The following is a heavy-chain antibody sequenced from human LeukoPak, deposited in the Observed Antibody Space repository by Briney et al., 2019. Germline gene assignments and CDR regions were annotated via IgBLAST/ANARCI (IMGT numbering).Heavy chain of an antibody. V-gene: IGHV1-2*02. CDR3: ARAFDYVWGSYRYTSGSNFDY. D-gene: IGHD3-16*02. J-gene: IGHJ4*02. CDR2: INPNSGGA. CDR1: GYTFTGYY. Sequence: GALVKVSCKASGYTFTGYYMHWVRQAPGQGLEWMGWINPNSGGANYAQKFQGRVTMTRDTSISTAYMELSRLRSDDTAVYYCARAFDYVWGSYRYTSGSNFDYWGQGTLVTVSS.